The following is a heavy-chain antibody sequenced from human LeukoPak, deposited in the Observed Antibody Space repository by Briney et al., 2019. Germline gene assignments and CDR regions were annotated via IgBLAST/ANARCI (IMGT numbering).Heavy chain of an antibody. V-gene: IGHV3-48*03. J-gene: IGHJ4*02. CDR2: ISSVGTTV. Sequence: SGGSLRLSCAASGFNFSSYEMNWVRQAPGKGLEWVSYISSVGTTVYYADFVKGRFTISRDNAKNSLHLQLYSLRVEDTAVYYCARDRGFGEPDYWGQGTLVTVSS. D-gene: IGHD3-10*01. CDR1: GFNFSSYE. CDR3: ARDRGFGEPDY.